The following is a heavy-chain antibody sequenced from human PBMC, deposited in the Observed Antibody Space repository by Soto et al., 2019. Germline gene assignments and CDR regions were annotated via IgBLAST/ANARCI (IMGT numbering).Heavy chain of an antibody. D-gene: IGHD5-18*01. CDR2: INHSGST. CDR3: ARGRVQLWFVPWFDP. J-gene: IGHJ5*02. V-gene: IGHV4-34*01. Sequence: PSETLSLTCAVQRGTFSRYYWSRIPPPQGRGLEWNGEINHSGSTNYNPSLKSRVTISVDTSKNQFSLKLSSVTAADTAVYYCARGRVQLWFVPWFDPWGQGTLVTVS. CDR1: RGTFSRYY.